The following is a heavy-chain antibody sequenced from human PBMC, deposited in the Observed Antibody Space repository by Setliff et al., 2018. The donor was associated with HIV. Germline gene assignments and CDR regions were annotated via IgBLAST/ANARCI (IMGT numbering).Heavy chain of an antibody. CDR3: ARQTWEYYDTLTGYYRSPKNFDS. D-gene: IGHD3-9*01. V-gene: IGHV4-34*01. CDR2: INHSGST. J-gene: IGHJ4*02. Sequence: SETLSLTCAVYGGSFNGYYWSWIRQPPGKGLEWIGEINHSGSTNYNPSLKSRVTISVDTSKNQFFLKLSSVTAPDTDIYYCARQTWEYYDTLTGYYRSPKNFDSWGQGTLVTVSS. CDR1: GGSFNGYY.